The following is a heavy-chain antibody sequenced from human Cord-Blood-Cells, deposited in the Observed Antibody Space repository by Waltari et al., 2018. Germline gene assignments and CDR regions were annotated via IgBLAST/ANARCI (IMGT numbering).Heavy chain of an antibody. V-gene: IGHV4-34*01. J-gene: IGHJ3*02. CDR1: GGSFSGYY. CDR3: ARVAGCSSTSCYGRAFDI. D-gene: IGHD2-2*01. Sequence: QVQLQQWGAELLKPSETLSLTCAVYGGSFSGYYWSWIRQPPGKGLEWIGEINHSGSTNYNPALKSRLPISLDTSKNQFSLKLSFVTAADTAVYYGARVAGCSSTSCYGRAFDIWGQGTMVTVSS. CDR2: INHSGST.